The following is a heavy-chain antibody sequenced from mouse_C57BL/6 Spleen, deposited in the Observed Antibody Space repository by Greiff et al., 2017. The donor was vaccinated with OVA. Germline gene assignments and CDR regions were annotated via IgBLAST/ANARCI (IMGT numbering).Heavy chain of an antibody. D-gene: IGHD2-3*01. J-gene: IGHJ4*01. V-gene: IGHV7-3*01. CDR3: AIPSDGYYEYYAMDY. CDR2: IRNKANGYTT. Sequence: EVQGVESGGGLVQPGGSLSLSCAASGFTFTDYYMSWVRQPPGKALEWLGFIRNKANGYTTEYSASVKGRFTISRDNSQSILYLQMNALRAEDSATYYCAIPSDGYYEYYAMDYWGQGTSVTVSS. CDR1: GFTFTDYY.